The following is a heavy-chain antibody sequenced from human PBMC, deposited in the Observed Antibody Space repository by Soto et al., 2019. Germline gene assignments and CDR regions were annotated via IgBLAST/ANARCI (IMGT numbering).Heavy chain of an antibody. Sequence: SVKVSCKASGGTFSSYAISWVRQAPGQGLEWMGGIIPIFGTANYAQKFQGRVTITADESTSTAYMELSSLRSEDTAVYYCARPSHYSSRWSAFDYWGQGTLVTVSS. J-gene: IGHJ4*02. V-gene: IGHV1-69*13. CDR1: GGTFSSYA. CDR2: IIPIFGTA. CDR3: ARPSHYSSRWSAFDY. D-gene: IGHD6-13*01.